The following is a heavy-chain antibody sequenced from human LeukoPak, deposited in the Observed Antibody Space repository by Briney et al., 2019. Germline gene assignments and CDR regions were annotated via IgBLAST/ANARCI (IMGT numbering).Heavy chain of an antibody. CDR1: GFTFSSYA. J-gene: IGHJ3*02. CDR3: AKGFYDNSASGVFDI. Sequence: GGSLRLSCAASGFTFSSYAIHWVRQAPGKGLEYVSAISSNGGRTYYADSVKGRFTISRDNSKNTLYLQMNSLRAEDTAVYYCAKGFYDNSASGVFDIWGQGAMVTVSS. V-gene: IGHV3-64*04. D-gene: IGHD3-22*01. CDR2: ISSNGGRT.